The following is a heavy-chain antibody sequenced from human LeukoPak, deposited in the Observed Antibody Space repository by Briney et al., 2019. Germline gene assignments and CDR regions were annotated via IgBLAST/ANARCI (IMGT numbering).Heavy chain of an antibody. Sequence: PGGSLRLSCAASGFTFSNFAMHWVRQAPGKGLEWVAVISYDGSNKYDADSVKGRFTISRDNSKNTLYLQMNSLRAEDTAVYYCAREDIVAAYFDYWGQGTLVTVSS. D-gene: IGHD5-12*01. V-gene: IGHV3-30*04. J-gene: IGHJ4*02. CDR1: GFTFSNFA. CDR3: AREDIVAAYFDY. CDR2: ISYDGSNK.